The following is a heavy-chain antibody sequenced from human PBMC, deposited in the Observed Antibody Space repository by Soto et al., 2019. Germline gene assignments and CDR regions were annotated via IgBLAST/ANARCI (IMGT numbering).Heavy chain of an antibody. CDR2: VYYSGTT. Sequence: ETLSLTCSVAGGSVSDKTYYWSWIRQPPVKRLEWIGYVYYSGTTNYNPSLKSRVTISVDLSKDRFSLRLGSVTTADTALYYCARTTAVPNTLRSRYFFDYWGQGTLVTVSS. V-gene: IGHV4-61*01. J-gene: IGHJ4*02. CDR3: ARTTAVPNTLRSRYFFDY. CDR1: GGSVSDKTYY. D-gene: IGHD4-17*01.